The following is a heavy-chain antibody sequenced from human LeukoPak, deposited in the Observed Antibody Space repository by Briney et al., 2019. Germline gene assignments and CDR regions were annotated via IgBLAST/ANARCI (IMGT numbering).Heavy chain of an antibody. Sequence: PGGSLRLTCAASGFTFSSYSMNWVRQAPGKGLEWISYISGSGSVSYYEDSVKGRFTISRDNAKNSLYLQMNSLRDEDTALYYCARGGYSYGYGDDYWGQGTLVTVSS. V-gene: IGHV3-48*02. CDR2: ISGSGSVS. CDR3: ARGGYSYGYGDDY. D-gene: IGHD5-18*01. CDR1: GFTFSSYS. J-gene: IGHJ4*02.